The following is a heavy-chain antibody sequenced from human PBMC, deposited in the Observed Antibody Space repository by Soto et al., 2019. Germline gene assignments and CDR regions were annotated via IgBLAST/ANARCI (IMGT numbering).Heavy chain of an antibody. CDR1: GYTFTGYY. J-gene: IGHJ6*02. D-gene: IGHD5-18*01. Sequence: ASVKVSCKASGYTFTGYYMHWVRQAPGQGLEWMGWINPNSGGTNYAQKFQGWVTMTRDTSISRAYMELSRLRSDDTAVYYCARDLGYSYGPYYYYYGMDVWGQGTTVTVSS. CDR2: INPNSGGT. V-gene: IGHV1-2*04. CDR3: ARDLGYSYGPYYYYYGMDV.